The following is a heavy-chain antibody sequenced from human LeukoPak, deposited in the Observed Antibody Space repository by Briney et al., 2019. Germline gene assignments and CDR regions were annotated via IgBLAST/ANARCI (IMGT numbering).Heavy chain of an antibody. CDR3: ARLCALGGDYYYGMDV. D-gene: IGHD2-2*01. V-gene: IGHV5-10-1*01. CDR2: IDPSDSYT. CDR1: GYSFTSYW. J-gene: IGHJ6*04. Sequence: GESLKISCKASGYSFTSYWISWGRQMPGKGVEWMGRIDPSDSYTNYSPSFQGHVTISADKSISTAYLQWSSLKASDTAMYYCARLCALGGDYYYGMDVWGKGTTVTVSS.